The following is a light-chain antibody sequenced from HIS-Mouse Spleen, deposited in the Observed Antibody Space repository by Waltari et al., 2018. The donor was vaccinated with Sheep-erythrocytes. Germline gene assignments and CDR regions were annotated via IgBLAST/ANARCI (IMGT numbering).Light chain of an antibody. J-gene: IGLJ2*01. CDR3: QAWDSSTAV. Sequence: SYELTQPPSVSVSPGQTASITCPGATLGDQYGCWYQQKPGQAPVLVIYQDIKRPSGIPERFSGSNSGNTATLTISGTQAMDEADYYCQAWDSSTAVFGGGTKLTVL. CDR2: QDI. V-gene: IGLV3-1*01. CDR1: TLGDQY.